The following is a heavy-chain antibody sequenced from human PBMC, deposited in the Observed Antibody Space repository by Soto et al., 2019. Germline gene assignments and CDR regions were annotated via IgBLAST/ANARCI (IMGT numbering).Heavy chain of an antibody. CDR3: ARDGIWSGYYYYYGMDV. CDR2: ISSSSSTI. V-gene: IGHV3-48*02. CDR1: GFTFSSYS. J-gene: IGHJ6*02. D-gene: IGHD1-20*01. Sequence: GGSLRLSCAASGFTFSSYSMNWVRQAPGKGLEWVSYISSSSSTIYYADSVKGRFTISRDNAKNSLYLQMNSLRDGDTAVYYCARDGIWSGYYYYYGMDVWGQGTTVTVSS.